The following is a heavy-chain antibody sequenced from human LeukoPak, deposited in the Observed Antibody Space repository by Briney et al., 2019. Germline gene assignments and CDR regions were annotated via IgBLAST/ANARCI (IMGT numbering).Heavy chain of an antibody. V-gene: IGHV3-30*02. J-gene: IGHJ4*02. CDR2: IRYDGSNK. D-gene: IGHD6-13*01. CDR3: AKDFEQQLGEDY. CDR1: GFTFSSYG. Sequence: PGGSLRLSCAASGFTFSSYGMHWVRQAPGKGLEWVAFIRYDGSNKYYADSVKGRFTISRDNSKNTLHLQMNSLRAEDTAVYYCAKDFEQQLGEDYWGQGTLVTVSS.